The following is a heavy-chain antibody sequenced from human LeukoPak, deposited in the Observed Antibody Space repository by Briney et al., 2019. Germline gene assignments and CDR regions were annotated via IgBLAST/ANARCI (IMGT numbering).Heavy chain of an antibody. CDR3: VRGLIVGATNWFDS. CDR2: INRTSSPI. D-gene: IGHD1-26*01. CDR1: GFIFSSYS. V-gene: IGHV3-48*01. J-gene: IGHJ5*01. Sequence: GGSLRLSCAASGFIFSSYSMNWVRQAPGKGLEWLSYINRTSSPIFYADSVKSRFTISRDDAKDSLYLQMNSLRVEDTVVYYCVRGLIVGATNWFDSWGQGSLVTVSS.